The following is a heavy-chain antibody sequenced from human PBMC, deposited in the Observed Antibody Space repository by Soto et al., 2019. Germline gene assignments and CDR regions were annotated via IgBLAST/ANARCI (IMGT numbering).Heavy chain of an antibody. CDR3: ASIRIWSGYYRYGMDV. J-gene: IGHJ6*02. D-gene: IGHD3-3*01. Sequence: ASVKASCKASGYTFTSYGISWVGQAPGQVLEWLGWIIAYNGNTNYAQKLQGRVTMTTDTSPSTADMELRSLISDDTAVYYCASIRIWSGYYRYGMDVWGQGTKVSVSS. CDR2: IIAYNGNT. V-gene: IGHV1-18*04. CDR1: GYTFTSYG.